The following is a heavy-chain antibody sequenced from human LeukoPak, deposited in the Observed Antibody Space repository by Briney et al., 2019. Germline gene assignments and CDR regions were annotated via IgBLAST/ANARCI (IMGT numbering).Heavy chain of an antibody. CDR3: ARCHWRSSGYYSLPHFDY. J-gene: IGHJ4*02. V-gene: IGHV5-51*01. Sequence: GESLKISCKGSGYSFTSYWIGWVRQMPGKGLEWMGIIYPGDSDTRYSPSFQGQVTISADKSISTAYLQWSSLKASDTAMYYCARCHWRSSGYYSLPHFDYWGQGTLVTVSS. CDR1: GYSFTSYW. CDR2: IYPGDSDT. D-gene: IGHD3-22*01.